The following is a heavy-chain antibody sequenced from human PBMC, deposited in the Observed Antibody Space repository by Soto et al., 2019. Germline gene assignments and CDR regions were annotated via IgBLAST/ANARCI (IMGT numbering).Heavy chain of an antibody. Sequence: GESLKISCAASGFTFSSYGMHWVRQAPGKGLEWVAVISYDGSNKYYADSVKGRFTISRDNSKNTLYLQMNSLRAEDTAVYYCARDRITIPGMPTTGTHMDVWGKGTTVTVSS. CDR1: GFTFSSYG. CDR3: ARDRITIPGMPTTGTHMDV. D-gene: IGHD3-3*01. CDR2: ISYDGSNK. J-gene: IGHJ6*03. V-gene: IGHV3-33*05.